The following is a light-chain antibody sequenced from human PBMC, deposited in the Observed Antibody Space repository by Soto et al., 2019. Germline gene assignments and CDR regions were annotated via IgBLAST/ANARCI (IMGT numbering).Light chain of an antibody. J-gene: IGKJ4*01. CDR3: QQYNNWPLT. CDR2: GAS. V-gene: IGKV3-15*01. CDR1: QSVSSN. Sequence: TLSVSPGERATLSCRASQSVSSNLAWYQQKPGQAPRLLIYGASTRATGIPARFSGSGSGTEFTLTISSLQSEDFAVYYCQQYNNWPLTFGGGTKVDIK.